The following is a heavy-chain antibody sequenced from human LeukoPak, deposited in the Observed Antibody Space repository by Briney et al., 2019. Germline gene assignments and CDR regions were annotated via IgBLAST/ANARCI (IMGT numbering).Heavy chain of an antibody. Sequence: GASVKVSCKASGYTFTSYGISWVRQAPGQGLEWMGWISAYNGNTNYAQKLQGRVTMTTDTSTSTDYMELSSLRFDDTAVYYCARDNSVGDTAWWFDPWGQGTLVTVSS. CDR3: ARDNSVGDTAWWFDP. CDR1: GYTFTSYG. CDR2: ISAYNGNT. D-gene: IGHD1-26*01. J-gene: IGHJ5*02. V-gene: IGHV1-18*01.